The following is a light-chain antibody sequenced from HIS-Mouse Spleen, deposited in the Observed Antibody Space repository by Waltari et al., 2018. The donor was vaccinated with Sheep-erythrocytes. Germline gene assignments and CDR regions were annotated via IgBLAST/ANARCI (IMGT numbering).Light chain of an antibody. Sequence: SYELTQPPSVSVSPGQTASITCSGDKLGDKYACWYQQKPGQPPVLVIYQDSKRPSGIAERFSGSNSGNPATLTISGTQAMDEADYYCQAWDSSTVVFGGGTKLTVL. CDR3: QAWDSSTVV. CDR1: KLGDKY. J-gene: IGLJ2*01. CDR2: QDS. V-gene: IGLV3-1*01.